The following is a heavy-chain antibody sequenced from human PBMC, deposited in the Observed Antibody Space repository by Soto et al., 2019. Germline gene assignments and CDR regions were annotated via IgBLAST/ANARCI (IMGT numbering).Heavy chain of an antibody. CDR1: GFTFSSYG. J-gene: IGHJ6*02. CDR3: ARKRGYSYGYGMDV. CDR2: IWYDGSNK. Sequence: SLRLSCAASGFTFSSYGMHWVRQAPGKGLEWVAVIWYDGSNKYYADSVKGRFTISRDNSKNTLYLQMNSLRAEDTAVYYCARKRGYSYGYGMDVWGQGTTVTVSS. V-gene: IGHV3-33*01. D-gene: IGHD5-18*01.